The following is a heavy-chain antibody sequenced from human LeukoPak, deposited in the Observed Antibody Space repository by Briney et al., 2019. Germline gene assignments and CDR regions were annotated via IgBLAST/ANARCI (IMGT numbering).Heavy chain of an antibody. CDR3: ASTESYDSSGPLRY. V-gene: IGHV1-18*01. CDR2: ISAYNGNT. CDR1: GYTFTSYG. Sequence: GASVKVSCKASGYTFTSYGISWVRQAPGQGLEWMGWISAYNGNTNYAQKPQGRVTMTTDTSTSTAYMELRSLRSDDTAVYYCASTESYDSSGPLRYWGQGTLVTVSS. J-gene: IGHJ4*02. D-gene: IGHD3-22*01.